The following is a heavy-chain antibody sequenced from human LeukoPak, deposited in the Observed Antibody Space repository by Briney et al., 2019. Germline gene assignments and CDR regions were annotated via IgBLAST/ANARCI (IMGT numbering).Heavy chain of an antibody. D-gene: IGHD1-7*01. V-gene: IGHV1-2*02. J-gene: IGHJ4*02. CDR1: GYTFTGYY. CDR3: AIPPNSYPYFDY. CDR2: INPNSGGT. Sequence: ASVKVSCKASGYTFTGYYMHWVRQAPGQGLEWMGWINPNSGGTNYAQKFQGRVTMTRDTSISTAYMELSRLRSDDTAVYYCAIPPNSYPYFDYWGQGTLVTVSS.